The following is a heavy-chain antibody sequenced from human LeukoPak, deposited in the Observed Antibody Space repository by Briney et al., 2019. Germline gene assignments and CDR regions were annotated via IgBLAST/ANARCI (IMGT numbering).Heavy chain of an antibody. CDR1: GFTFSSYS. Sequence: PGGSLRLSCAASGFTFSSYSMNWVRQAPGKGLEWVSSISSSSSYIYYADSVKGRFTISRDNAKNSLYLQMNSLRAEDTAVYYCARGGESDSSGYLFYTPTGNFDYWGQGTLVTVSS. CDR2: ISSSSSYI. CDR3: ARGGESDSSGYLFYTPTGNFDY. D-gene: IGHD3-22*01. J-gene: IGHJ4*02. V-gene: IGHV3-21*01.